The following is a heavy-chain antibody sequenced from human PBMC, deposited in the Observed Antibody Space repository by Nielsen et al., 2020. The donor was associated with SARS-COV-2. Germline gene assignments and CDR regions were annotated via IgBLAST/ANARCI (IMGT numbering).Heavy chain of an antibody. CDR2: INHSGST. V-gene: IGHV4-34*01. CDR1: GGSFSGYY. D-gene: IGHD1-26*01. CDR3: AREIVGATGWFDP. J-gene: IGHJ5*02. Sequence: SQTLSLTCAVYGGSFSGYYWSWIRQPPGKGLEWIGEINHSGSTNYNPSLKSRVTISVDTSKNQFSLKLSSVTAADTAVYYCAREIVGATGWFDPWGQGTLVPSPQ.